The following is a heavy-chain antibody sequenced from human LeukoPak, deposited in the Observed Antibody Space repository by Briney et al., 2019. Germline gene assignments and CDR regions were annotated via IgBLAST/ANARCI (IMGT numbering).Heavy chain of an antibody. CDR3: ARDQDDYYDSSGYYWYFDY. CDR2: IIPIFGTA. Sequence: ASVKVSCKASGGTFSSYAISWVRQAPGQGLEWMGRIIPIFGTANYAQKFQGRVTITTDESTSTAYMELSSLRSEDTAAYYCARDQDDYYDSSGYYWYFDYWGQGTLVTVSS. J-gene: IGHJ4*02. V-gene: IGHV1-69*05. D-gene: IGHD3-22*01. CDR1: GGTFSSYA.